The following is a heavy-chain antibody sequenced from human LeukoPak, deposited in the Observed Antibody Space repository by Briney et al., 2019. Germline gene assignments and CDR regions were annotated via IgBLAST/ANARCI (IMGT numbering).Heavy chain of an antibody. CDR1: GGSISSYY. Sequence: PSETLSLTCTVSGGSISSYYWSWIRQPPGKGLEWIGYIYYSGSTNYNPSLKSRVTISVDTSKNQFSLKLSSVTAADTAVYYCARHGHTAMAFDYWGQGTLVTVSS. J-gene: IGHJ4*02. CDR3: ARHGHTAMAFDY. V-gene: IGHV4-59*08. D-gene: IGHD5-18*01. CDR2: IYYSGST.